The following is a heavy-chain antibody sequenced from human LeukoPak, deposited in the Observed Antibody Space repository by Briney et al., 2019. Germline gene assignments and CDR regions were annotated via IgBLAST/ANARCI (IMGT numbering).Heavy chain of an antibody. CDR1: GYTFTSYA. J-gene: IGHJ5*02. D-gene: IGHD6-13*01. CDR3: ARGPSSSWYNWFDP. Sequence: ASVKVSCKASGYTFTSYAMNWVRQAPGQGLEWMGWINTNTGNPTYAQGFTGRFVFSLDTSVSTAYLQISSLRSEDMAVYYCARGPSSSWYNWFDPWGQGTLVTVSS. CDR2: INTNTGNP. V-gene: IGHV7-4-1*02.